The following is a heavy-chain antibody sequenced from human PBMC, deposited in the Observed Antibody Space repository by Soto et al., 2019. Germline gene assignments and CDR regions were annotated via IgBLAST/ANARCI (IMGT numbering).Heavy chain of an antibody. Sequence: ASVKVSCKASGYTLTSYGISWVRQAPGQGLEWMGWISAYNGNTNYAQKLQGRVTMTTDTSTSTAYMELRSLRSDDTAVYYCARDREYQLPLDYWGQGTLVTVSS. CDR2: ISAYNGNT. V-gene: IGHV1-18*01. CDR3: ARDREYQLPLDY. J-gene: IGHJ4*02. D-gene: IGHD2-2*01. CDR1: GYTLTSYG.